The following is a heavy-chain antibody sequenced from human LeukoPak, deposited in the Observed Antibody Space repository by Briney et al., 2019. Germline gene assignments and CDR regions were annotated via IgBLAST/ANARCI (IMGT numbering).Heavy chain of an antibody. V-gene: IGHV3-30-3*01. Sequence: GGSLRLSCAASGFTFSSSAMHWVRQAPGKGLEWVAVISYDGGNKYYADSVKGRFTISRDNSQNTLYLQMNSLRAEDTAVYYCARDSGPFDPWGQGTLVTVSS. D-gene: IGHD3-10*01. CDR3: ARDSGPFDP. J-gene: IGHJ5*02. CDR1: GFTFSSSA. CDR2: ISYDGGNK.